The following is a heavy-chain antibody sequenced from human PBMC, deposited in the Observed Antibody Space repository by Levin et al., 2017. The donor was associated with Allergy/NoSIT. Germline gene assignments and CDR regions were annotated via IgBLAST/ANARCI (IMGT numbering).Heavy chain of an antibody. CDR3: GRGGRGWDRPFDF. CDR2: ISDSGIT. CDR1: GDSISSYY. V-gene: IGHV4-59*08. J-gene: IGHJ4*02. Sequence: SQTLSLTCTVSGDSISSYYWTWIRQPPGKGLEWIGYISDSGITKNNPSLKSRVTISLDTSKNQFSLNLTSVSAADTAVYYCGRGGRGWDRPFDFWGQGTLVTVSS. D-gene: IGHD6-19*01.